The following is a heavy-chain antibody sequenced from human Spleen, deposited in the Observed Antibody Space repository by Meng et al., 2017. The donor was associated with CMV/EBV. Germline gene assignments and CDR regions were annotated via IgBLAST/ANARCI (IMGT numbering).Heavy chain of an antibody. V-gene: IGHV4-30-4*08. CDR2: IYHSGST. D-gene: IGHD4-17*01. J-gene: IGHJ5*02. Sequence: SGGSSSRGDYYWSWIRQPPGKGLEWIGYIYHSGSTYYNPSLQSRLTISVDTSKNEFSLKLNSVTAADTAVYYCARYEYGDNLFVPWGQGTLVTVSS. CDR1: GGSSSRGDYY. CDR3: ARYEYGDNLFVP.